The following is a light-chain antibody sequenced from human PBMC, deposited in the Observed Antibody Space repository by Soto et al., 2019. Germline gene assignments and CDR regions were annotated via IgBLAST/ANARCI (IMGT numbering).Light chain of an antibody. J-gene: IGLJ1*01. CDR1: SGDIGSYNR. CDR2: EVT. Sequence: QPVLTQPASVSGSPGQSITISCTGTSGDIGSYNRVSWYQQHPGKAPKLIIYEVTDRPSGVSNRFSGSKSGNTASLTISGLQAEDEAEYYCSSYTNINTRACVFGTGTKLTVL. V-gene: IGLV2-14*01. CDR3: SSYTNINTRACV.